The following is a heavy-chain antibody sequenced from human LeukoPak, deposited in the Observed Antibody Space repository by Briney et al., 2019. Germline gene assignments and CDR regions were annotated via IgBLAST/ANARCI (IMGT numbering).Heavy chain of an antibody. CDR2: ISYDGSNK. CDR1: GFTVSSNY. V-gene: IGHV3-30*18. CDR3: AKDRRYSSSWYVDY. Sequence: GGSLRLSCAVSGFTVSSNYMSWVRQAPGKGLEWVAVISYDGSNKYYADSVKGRFTISRDNSKNTLYLQMNSLRAEDTAVYYCAKDRRYSSSWYVDYWGQGTLVTVSS. J-gene: IGHJ4*02. D-gene: IGHD6-13*01.